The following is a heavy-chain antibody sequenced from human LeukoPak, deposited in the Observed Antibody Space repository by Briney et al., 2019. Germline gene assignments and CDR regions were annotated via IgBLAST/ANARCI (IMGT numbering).Heavy chain of an antibody. CDR3: ARENAAGDLDY. CDR2: IYYSGST. Sequence: SETLSLTCTVSGVSVSSSSYYWDWIRQPPGKGLEWIGTIYYSGSTYYNPALKSRVTISVDTSKNHFSLKVSSVTAADTAVYYCARENAAGDLDYWGQGTLVTVSS. D-gene: IGHD6-13*01. J-gene: IGHJ4*02. V-gene: IGHV4-39*02. CDR1: GVSVSSSSYY.